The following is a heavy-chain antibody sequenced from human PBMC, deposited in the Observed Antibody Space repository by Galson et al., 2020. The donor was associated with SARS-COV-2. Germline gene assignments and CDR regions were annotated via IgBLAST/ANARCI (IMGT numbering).Heavy chain of an antibody. Sequence: SETLSLTCTVYGGSFSGYYWNWIRQSPGKGLEWIGEINHTGSTNYNPSLESRAIISEDTSKNQFSLTLSSVTAADTAVYYCARGQGGYYHNWFDPWGQGTLVTVSS. CDR2: INHTGST. J-gene: IGHJ5*02. CDR1: GGSFSGYY. D-gene: IGHD3-10*01. CDR3: ARGQGGYYHNWFDP. V-gene: IGHV4-34*01.